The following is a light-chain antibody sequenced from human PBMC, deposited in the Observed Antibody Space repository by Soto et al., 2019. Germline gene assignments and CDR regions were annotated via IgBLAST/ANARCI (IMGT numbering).Light chain of an antibody. J-gene: IGKJ1*01. V-gene: IGKV3-15*01. CDR1: QSVSSN. Sequence: EIVMSLSLATLSVSPGERATLSCRASQSVSSNLAWYQQKPGQAPRLLIYGASTRATGIPARFSGSGSGTEFTLTISSLQSEDFAVYYCQQYNNWPPWTFGQGTKADIK. CDR3: QQYNNWPPWT. CDR2: GAS.